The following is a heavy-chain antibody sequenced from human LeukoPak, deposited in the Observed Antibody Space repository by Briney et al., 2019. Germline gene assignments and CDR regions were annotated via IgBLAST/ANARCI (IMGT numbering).Heavy chain of an antibody. CDR2: IYYSGST. V-gene: IGHV4-59*01. Sequence: SETLSLTCTVSGGSISSYYWSWIRQPPGKGLEWIGYIYYSGSTNYNPSLKSRVTISIDTSKNLFSLKLNSVTAADTAVYYCARRTTVASLGYYYYYMDVWGKGTTVTVSS. D-gene: IGHD4-23*01. CDR3: ARRTTVASLGYYYYYMDV. CDR1: GGSISSYY. J-gene: IGHJ6*03.